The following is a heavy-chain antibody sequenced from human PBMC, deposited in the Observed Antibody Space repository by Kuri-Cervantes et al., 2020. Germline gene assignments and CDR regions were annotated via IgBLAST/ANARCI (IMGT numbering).Heavy chain of an antibody. CDR3: ARPTEYYFDY. V-gene: IGHV3-33*08. J-gene: IGHJ4*02. Sequence: GGSLRLSCAASGFTFSNAWMSWVRQAPGKGLEWVAVIWYDGSNKYYADSVKGRFTISRDNFKNTLYLQMNSLRAEDTAVYYCARPTEYYFDYWGQGTLVTVSS. CDR2: IWYDGSNK. D-gene: IGHD3-10*01. CDR1: GFTFSNAW.